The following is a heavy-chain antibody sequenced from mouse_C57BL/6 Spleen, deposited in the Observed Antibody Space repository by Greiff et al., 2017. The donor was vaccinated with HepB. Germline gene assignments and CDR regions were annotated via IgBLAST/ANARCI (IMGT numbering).Heavy chain of an antibody. CDR3: ARNGNYDHYYAMDY. D-gene: IGHD2-1*01. CDR1: GYSITSGYD. CDR2: ISYSGST. V-gene: IGHV3-1*01. Sequence: EVKLQESGPGMVKPSQSLSLTCTVTGYSITSGYDWHWIRHFPGNKLEWMGYISYSGSTNYNPSLKSRISITHDTSKNHFFLKLNSVTTEDTATYYCARNGNYDHYYAMDYWGQGTSVTVSS. J-gene: IGHJ4*01.